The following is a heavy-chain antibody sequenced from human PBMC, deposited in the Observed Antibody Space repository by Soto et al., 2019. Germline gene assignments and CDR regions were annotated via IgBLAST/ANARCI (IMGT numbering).Heavy chain of an antibody. V-gene: IGHV3-9*01. J-gene: IGHJ4*02. CDR3: AKDGDFWSGNTEPYFDY. D-gene: IGHD3-3*01. CDR2: ISWNSGSI. CDR1: GFTFDDYA. Sequence: EVQLVESGGGLVQPGRSLRLSCAASGFTFDDYAMHWVRQAPGKGLEWVSGISWNSGSIGYADSVKGRFTISRDNAKNSMYLQMTRLRAKNTALYYCAKDGDFWSGNTEPYFDYWGQGTLVTVSS.